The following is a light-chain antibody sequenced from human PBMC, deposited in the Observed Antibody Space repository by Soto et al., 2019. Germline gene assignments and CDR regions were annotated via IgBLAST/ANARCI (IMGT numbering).Light chain of an antibody. J-gene: IGKJ2*01. Sequence: EIVLTQSPGTLSLSPGERASFSCRASQSVDSDYLGWYQHKPGQAPRLLIRAASRRATGIPDRFSGSGSGTDFTLTINNRDPEDSAVYFSQQHVASPRTFGQGTKLEIK. CDR1: QSVDSDY. V-gene: IGKV3-20*01. CDR2: AAS. CDR3: QQHVASPRT.